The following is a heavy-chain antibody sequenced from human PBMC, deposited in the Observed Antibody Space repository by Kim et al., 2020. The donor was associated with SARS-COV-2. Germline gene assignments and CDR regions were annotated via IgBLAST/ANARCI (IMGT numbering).Heavy chain of an antibody. J-gene: IGHJ4*01. CDR1: GYSFSNYG. D-gene: IGHD3-22*01. CDR3: ATYYDSNSYRGQWD. Sequence: ASVKVSCKASGYSFSNYGLVWARQAPGQGLEWMGWISSNSCHTKYAQNVQGRVTLTTDTSTNTGYMELSSLRSDDTAVYYCATYYDSNSYRGQWDWGQGTPVTVSS. V-gene: IGHV1-18*01. CDR2: ISSNSCHT.